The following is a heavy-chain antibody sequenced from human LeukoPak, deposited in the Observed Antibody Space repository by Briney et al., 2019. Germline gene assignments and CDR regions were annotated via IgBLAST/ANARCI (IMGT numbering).Heavy chain of an antibody. CDR2: INPNSGGT. J-gene: IGHJ4*02. CDR1: GYTFTGYY. Sequence: ASVKVSCKASGYTFTGYYMHWVRQAPGQGLEWMGWINPNSGGTNYAQKFQGRVTMTRDTSISTAYMELSRLRSDDTAVYYCATERPMSSSFDYWGQGTLVTVSS. CDR3: ATERPMSSSFDY. D-gene: IGHD6-6*01. V-gene: IGHV1-2*02.